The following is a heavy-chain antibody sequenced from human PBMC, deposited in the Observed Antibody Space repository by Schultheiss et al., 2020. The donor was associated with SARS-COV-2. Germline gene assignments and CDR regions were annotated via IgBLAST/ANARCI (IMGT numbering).Heavy chain of an antibody. CDR3: ARDIFLAAAELELYNAWFDP. CDR2: TYYRSKWYN. D-gene: IGHD1-7*01. V-gene: IGHV6-1*01. Sequence: SETLSLTCAISGDTVSSNRAAWNWIRQSPSRGLEWLGRTYYRSKWYNDYAVSVKSRIAINPDTSKNQFSLKLRSVTAADTAVYYCARDIFLAAAELELYNAWFDPWGQGTLVTVSS. CDR1: GDTVSSNRAA. J-gene: IGHJ5*02.